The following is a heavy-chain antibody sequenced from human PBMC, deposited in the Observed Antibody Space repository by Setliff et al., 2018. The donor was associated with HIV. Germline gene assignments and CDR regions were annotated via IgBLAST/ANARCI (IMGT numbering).Heavy chain of an antibody. CDR3: ATDPRRLSY. CDR1: GFTFTNYY. Sequence: GGSLRLSCAASGFTFTNYYMSWIRQAPGKGLELPSYISVSGTDIKYADSVKGRFTISRDNAKNSLYLQMNSLRAEDTAVYYCATDPRRLSYWGQGTLVTVSS. CDR2: ISVSGTDI. V-gene: IGHV3-11*04. D-gene: IGHD2-21*01. J-gene: IGHJ4*02.